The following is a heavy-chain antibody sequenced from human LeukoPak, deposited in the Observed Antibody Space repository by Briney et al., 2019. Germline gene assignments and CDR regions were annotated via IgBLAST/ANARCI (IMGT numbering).Heavy chain of an antibody. Sequence: GGSLRLSCAAPGFRFSDSGMNWVRQAPGKGLEWVAFIRFDGTNKHYADSVKGRFTISRDNSKSTLYLQMNSLRTEDTAFYYCAKDWVRVLIRSGGYWGHGTLVTVSS. J-gene: IGHJ4*01. CDR2: IRFDGTNK. CDR1: GFRFSDSG. CDR3: AKDWVRVLIRSGGY. D-gene: IGHD2-15*01. V-gene: IGHV3-30*02.